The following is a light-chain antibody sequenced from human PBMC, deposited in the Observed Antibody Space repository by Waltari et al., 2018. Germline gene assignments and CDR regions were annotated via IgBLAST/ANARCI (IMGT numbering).Light chain of an antibody. J-gene: IGLJ3*02. Sequence: QSALTQPRSVSGSPGQSVTISCTGTSSNVGTYDYVSWYQQYPGKPPKLMIFDVSKRPPGVPVHFSGSQSDNTASLTISGLQPADEADYYCCSYAGQYTWVFGGGTKLTVL. CDR3: CSYAGQYTWV. V-gene: IGLV2-11*01. CDR2: DVS. CDR1: SSNVGTYDY.